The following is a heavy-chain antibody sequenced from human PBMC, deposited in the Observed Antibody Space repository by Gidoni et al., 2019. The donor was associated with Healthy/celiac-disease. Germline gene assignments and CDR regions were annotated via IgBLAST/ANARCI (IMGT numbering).Heavy chain of an antibody. D-gene: IGHD3-10*01. Sequence: EVQLVESGGGLVKPGGSRRLSCAASGFTCSSYSMNWVRQAPGKGRECVSSISSSSSYIYSADSVKGRFTISRDNAKNSLYLQMNSLRAEDTAVYYCARGVRRNQSDYWGQGTLVTVSS. CDR2: ISSSSSYI. J-gene: IGHJ4*02. CDR3: ARGVRRNQSDY. V-gene: IGHV3-21*06. CDR1: GFTCSSYS.